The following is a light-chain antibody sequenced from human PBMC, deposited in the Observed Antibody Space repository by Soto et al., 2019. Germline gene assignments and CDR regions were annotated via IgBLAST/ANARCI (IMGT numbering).Light chain of an antibody. J-gene: IGLJ2*01. Sequence: QSVLTQAASASGTPGQRVPISCSGSGSSIGTNAVNLYRQPPGTAPKPLIYGNNQRPSGVPDRFSGSKSGTSASLAISGLQSEDEAEYYCAAWDGSLNNVPFGGGTKVTVL. CDR1: GSSIGTNA. CDR2: GNN. CDR3: AAWDGSLNNVP. V-gene: IGLV1-44*01.